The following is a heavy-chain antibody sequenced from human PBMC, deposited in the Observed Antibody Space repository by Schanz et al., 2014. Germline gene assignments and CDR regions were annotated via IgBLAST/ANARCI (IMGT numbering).Heavy chain of an antibody. Sequence: EVQLVESGGGLVQPGGSLRLSCTASGFTFSSYSMNWVRQAPGKGPEWVSYIRSSSTPIYYADSVKGRFTISRDNSKNTVHLQMSSLRVEDTAVYYCARVDSSGYFFDNWGQGTRVTVSS. J-gene: IGHJ4*02. D-gene: IGHD3-22*01. CDR2: IRSSSTPI. CDR1: GFTFSSYS. V-gene: IGHV3-48*01. CDR3: ARVDSSGYFFDN.